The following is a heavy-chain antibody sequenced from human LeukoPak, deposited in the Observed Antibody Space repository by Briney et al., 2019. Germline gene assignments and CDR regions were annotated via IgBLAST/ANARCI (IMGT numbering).Heavy chain of an antibody. CDR3: AKGMHYDSSGGVYFDY. V-gene: IGHV3-9*01. J-gene: IGHJ4*02. D-gene: IGHD3-22*01. CDR2: ISWNSGSI. Sequence: GRSLRLSCAASRFTFDDYAMHWVRQAPGKGLEWVSGISWNSGSIVYADSVKGPFTISRDNAKNSLYLQMNSLRAEDTALYYCAKGMHYDSSGGVYFDYWGQGTLVTVSS. CDR1: RFTFDDYA.